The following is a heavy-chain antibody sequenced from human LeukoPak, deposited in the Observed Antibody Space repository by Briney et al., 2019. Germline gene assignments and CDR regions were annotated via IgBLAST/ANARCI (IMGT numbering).Heavy chain of an antibody. V-gene: IGHV1-18*01. CDR1: GYTLSNYD. J-gene: IGHJ6*03. CDR3: ARDRCNGGDCPSWNYMDV. Sequence: ASVKVSCKASGYTLSNYDISWVRQAPGQGLEWMGWISVYNGNTNYAQKFQGRVTMTTDTSTSTAYMELRSLRSDDTAIYYCARDRCNGGDCPSWNYMDVWGKGTMVTVSS. CDR2: ISVYNGNT. D-gene: IGHD2-21*02.